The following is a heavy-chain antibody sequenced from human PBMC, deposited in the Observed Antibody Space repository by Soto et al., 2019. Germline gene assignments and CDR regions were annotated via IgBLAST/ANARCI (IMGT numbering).Heavy chain of an antibody. J-gene: IGHJ4*02. Sequence: ASVKVSCKASGYTFTSYGISWVRQAPGQGLEWMGWISAYNGNINYAQKLQGRVTMTTDTSTSTAYMELRSLRSDDTAVYYCARDPLPYSGSYYSAYWGQGTLVTVSS. D-gene: IGHD1-26*01. CDR1: GYTFTSYG. V-gene: IGHV1-18*01. CDR3: ARDPLPYSGSYYSAY. CDR2: ISAYNGNI.